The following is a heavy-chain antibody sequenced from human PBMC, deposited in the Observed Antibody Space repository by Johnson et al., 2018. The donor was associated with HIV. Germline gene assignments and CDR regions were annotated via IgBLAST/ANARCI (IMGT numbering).Heavy chain of an antibody. V-gene: IGHV3-23*04. CDR3: ASLSSSLFGAFDI. CDR2: ISGSGGST. D-gene: IGHD6-13*01. CDR1: GFTFSSYA. J-gene: IGHJ3*02. Sequence: EVQLVESGGGVVQPGRSLRLSCAASGFTFSSYAMSWVRQAPGKGLEWVSAISGSGGSTYYADSVKGRFTISRDNSKNTLYLQMNSLRAEDTAVYYCASLSSSLFGAFDIWGQGTMVTVSS.